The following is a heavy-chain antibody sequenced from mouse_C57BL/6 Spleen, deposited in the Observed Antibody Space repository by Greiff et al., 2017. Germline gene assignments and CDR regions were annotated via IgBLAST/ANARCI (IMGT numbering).Heavy chain of an antibody. CDR1: GFTFSSYA. V-gene: IGHV5-4*01. D-gene: IGHD1-1*01. J-gene: IGHJ2*01. Sequence: EVNVVESGGGLVKPGGSLKLSCAASGFTFSSYAMSWVRQTPEKRLEWVATISAGGSYTYYPDNVKGRFTISRDNAKNNLYLQMSHLKSEDTAMYYCARELRGYFDYWGQGTTLTVAS. CDR2: ISAGGSYT. CDR3: ARELRGYFDY.